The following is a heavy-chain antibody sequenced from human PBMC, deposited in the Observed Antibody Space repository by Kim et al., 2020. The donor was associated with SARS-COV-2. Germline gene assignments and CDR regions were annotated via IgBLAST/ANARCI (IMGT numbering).Heavy chain of an antibody. CDR2: ISYDGSNK. CDR3: ARGTSVFDAVDI. D-gene: IGHD3-10*02. CDR1: GFTFSSYA. J-gene: IGHJ3*02. V-gene: IGHV3-30*04. Sequence: GGSLRLSCAASGFTFSSYAMHWVRQAPGKGLEWVAVISYDGSNKYYADSVKGRFTISRDNSKNTLYLQMNSLRVEDTAAYYCARGTSVFDAVDIWGEAA.